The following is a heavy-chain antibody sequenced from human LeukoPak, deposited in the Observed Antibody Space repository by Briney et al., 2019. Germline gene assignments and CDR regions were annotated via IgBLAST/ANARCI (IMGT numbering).Heavy chain of an antibody. CDR1: GGSISSYY. D-gene: IGHD6-19*01. CDR3: AREHSSGYYYYMDV. Sequence: SETLSLTCTVSGGSISSYYWSWIRQPPGKGLEWIGYIYYTGSTNYSPSLKSRVTISIHTSKNQFSLKLSSVTAADTAVYYCAREHSSGYYYYMDVWDKGTTVTVSS. J-gene: IGHJ6*03. CDR2: IYYTGST. V-gene: IGHV4-59*01.